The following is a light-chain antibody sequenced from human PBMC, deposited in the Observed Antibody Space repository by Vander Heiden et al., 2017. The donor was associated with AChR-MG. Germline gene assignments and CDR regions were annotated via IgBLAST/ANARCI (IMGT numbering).Light chain of an antibody. CDR1: QGISSY. CDR3: QQYYSYPGT. V-gene: IGKV1-8*01. J-gene: IGKJ1*01. Sequence: AIRITQFPSSLSASTGDRVTITCRASQGISSYLAWYQQKPGKAPKLLIYAASTLQSGVPSRFSGSGSGTDFTLTISCLQSEDFATYYCQQYYSYPGTFGQGTKVEIK. CDR2: AAS.